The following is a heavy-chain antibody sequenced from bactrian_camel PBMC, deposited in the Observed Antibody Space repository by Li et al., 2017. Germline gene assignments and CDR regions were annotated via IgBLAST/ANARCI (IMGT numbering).Heavy chain of an antibody. CDR2: IHTGGST. Sequence: HVQLVESGGGSVQAGGSLRLSCVVSGFVNCMGWFRQAPGKEREGVATIHTGGSTSYADSVKGRFTMSRDNAKYTLYLQLNSLKSEDTALYYCATVDLRTQRGWAYWGQGTQVTVS. CDR1: GFVNC. V-gene: IGHV3S54*01. J-gene: IGHJ4*01. D-gene: IGHD5*01. CDR3: ATVDLRTQRGWAY.